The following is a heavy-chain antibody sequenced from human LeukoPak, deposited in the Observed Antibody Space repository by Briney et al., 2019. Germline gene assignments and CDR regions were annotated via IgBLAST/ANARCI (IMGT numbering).Heavy chain of an antibody. CDR2: INPKSGRT. V-gene: IGHV1-8*01. J-gene: IGHJ4*02. CDR1: GYTFTSSD. Sequence: GASVKVSCKASGYTFTSSDINWVRQATGQGLEWMGWINPKSGRTGYAKKFQDRVSMTMNTSISTAYMEVSSLRFDDTAVYYCARGRSGLAAAGTYDYWGQGTLITVPS. CDR3: ARGRSGLAAAGTYDY. D-gene: IGHD6-13*01.